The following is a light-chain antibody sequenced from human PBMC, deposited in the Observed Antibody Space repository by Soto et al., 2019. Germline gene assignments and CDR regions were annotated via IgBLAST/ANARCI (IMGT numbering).Light chain of an antibody. CDR3: AAWDDSLNGWV. CDR1: SSNIGSNT. V-gene: IGLV1-44*01. Sequence: QSVLTQPPSASGTPGQRVTLSCSGSSSNIGSNTVNWYQQLPGTAPKLLTYSNTQRPSGVPDRFSGSKSGTSASLAISGLQSEDEADYYCAAWDDSLNGWVFGGGTQLTVL. CDR2: SNT. J-gene: IGLJ3*02.